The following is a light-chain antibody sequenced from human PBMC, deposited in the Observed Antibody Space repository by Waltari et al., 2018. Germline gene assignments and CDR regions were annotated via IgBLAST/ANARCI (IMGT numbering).Light chain of an antibody. CDR1: QGISSY. J-gene: IGKJ5*01. CDR3: QHLNSYPT. Sequence: IQLTQSPSSLSASVGDRCTITCRASQGISSYLGWYQQKPGRAPHLLIYAALTLQSGVPSRFSGSGSGTDFTLTISSLQPEDFATYYCQHLNSYPTFGQGTRLEIK. V-gene: IGKV1-9*01. CDR2: AAL.